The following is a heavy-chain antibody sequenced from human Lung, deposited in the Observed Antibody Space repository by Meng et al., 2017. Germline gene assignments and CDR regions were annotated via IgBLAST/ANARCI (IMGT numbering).Heavy chain of an antibody. V-gene: IGHV4-34*01. J-gene: IGHJ4*02. CDR1: GGSFREYY. CDR2: INHSGST. Sequence: QVHLQQWGAGLLKPAETLSLTCVVSGGSFREYYWSWIRQPPGKGLEWIGEINHSGSTNYNPSLESRATISVDTSQNNLSLKLSSVTAADSAVYYCARGPTTMAHDFDYWGQGTLVTVSS. CDR3: ARGPTTMAHDFDY. D-gene: IGHD4-11*01.